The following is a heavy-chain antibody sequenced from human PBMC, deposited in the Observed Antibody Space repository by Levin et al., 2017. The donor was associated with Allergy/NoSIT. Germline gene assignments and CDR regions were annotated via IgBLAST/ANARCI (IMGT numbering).Heavy chain of an antibody. J-gene: IGHJ5*02. CDR1: SGSITGGIYT. CDR3: ARGRGWFDP. V-gene: IGHV4-61*02. D-gene: IGHD3-16*01. Sequence: SETLSLTCTVSSGSITGGIYTWTWIRQAAGKGLEWIGRIYTGGTTNYNPSLKSRVTISIDTSRNQFSLRLSSVTAADTAVYYCARGRGWFDPWGQGTLVTVAS. CDR2: IYTGGTT.